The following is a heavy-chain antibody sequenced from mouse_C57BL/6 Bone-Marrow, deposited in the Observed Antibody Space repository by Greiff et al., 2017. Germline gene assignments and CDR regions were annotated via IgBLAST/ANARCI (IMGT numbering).Heavy chain of an antibody. Sequence: VQLQQPGAELVKPGASVKLSCTASGYTFTSYWMHWVKQRPGQGLEWIGMIHPNSGSTNSNEKFKGKATLTVDKSSSTAYMQLSSLTSEDSAVYYSARQWGNYRAWFAYWGQETLVTVSA. CDR3: ARQWGNYRAWFAY. CDR1: GYTFTSYW. V-gene: IGHV1-64*01. CDR2: IHPNSGST. D-gene: IGHD2-1*01. J-gene: IGHJ3*01.